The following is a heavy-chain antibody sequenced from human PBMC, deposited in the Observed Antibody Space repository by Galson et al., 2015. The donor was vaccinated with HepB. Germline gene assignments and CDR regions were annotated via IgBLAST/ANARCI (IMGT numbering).Heavy chain of an antibody. Sequence: SLRLSCAASGFTFSSYTMNWVRQAPGKGLEWVSSVSSTSSYIYYADSLKGRFTISRDNAKSSLYLQMNSLRAEDTAIYYCASSGYRYGWNYSYAYMDVWGKGNTVTVSS. CDR2: VSSTSSYI. CDR1: GFTFSSYT. J-gene: IGHJ6*03. CDR3: ASSGYRYGWNYSYAYMDV. D-gene: IGHD5-18*01. V-gene: IGHV3-21*01.